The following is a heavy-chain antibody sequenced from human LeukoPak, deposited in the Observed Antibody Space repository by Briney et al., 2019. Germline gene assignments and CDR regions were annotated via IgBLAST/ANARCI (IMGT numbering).Heavy chain of an antibody. J-gene: IGHJ4*02. CDR2: ISSSSSII. CDR3: ARVGSRIAAAGTVY. CDR1: GFIFSSYS. D-gene: IGHD6-13*01. V-gene: IGHV3-48*01. Sequence: GGSLRLSCAASGFIFSSYSMNWVRQAPGKGLEWVSYISSSSSIIYYADSVKGRFTISRDNAKNSLYLQLNSLRAEDTAVYYCARVGSRIAAAGTVYWGQGTLVTVSS.